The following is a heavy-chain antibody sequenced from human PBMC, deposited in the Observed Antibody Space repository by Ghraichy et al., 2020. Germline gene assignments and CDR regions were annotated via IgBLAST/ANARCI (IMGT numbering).Heavy chain of an antibody. D-gene: IGHD3-22*01. Sequence: SVKVSCKASGGTFSSYAISWVRQAPGQGLEWMGGIIPIFGTANYAQKFQGRVTITADESTSTAYMELSSLRSEDTAVYYCARDVYDSSGKRPHWGQGTLVTVSS. CDR2: IIPIFGTA. CDR3: ARDVYDSSGKRPH. CDR1: GGTFSSYA. V-gene: IGHV1-69*13. J-gene: IGHJ4*02.